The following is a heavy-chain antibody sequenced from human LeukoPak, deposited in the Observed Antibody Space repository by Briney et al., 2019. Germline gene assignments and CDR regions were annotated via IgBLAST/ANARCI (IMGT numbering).Heavy chain of an antibody. V-gene: IGHV4-59*01. CDR3: ARADKEVTIFGVVNDAFDI. CDR2: IYYSGST. CDR1: GGSISSYY. J-gene: IGHJ3*02. Sequence: KPSETLSLTCTVSGGSISSYYWSWIRQPPGKGLEWIGYIYYSGSTNYNPSLKSRVTISVDTSKNQFSLKLSSVTAADTAVYYCARADKEVTIFGVVNDAFDIWGQGTMVTVSS. D-gene: IGHD3-3*01.